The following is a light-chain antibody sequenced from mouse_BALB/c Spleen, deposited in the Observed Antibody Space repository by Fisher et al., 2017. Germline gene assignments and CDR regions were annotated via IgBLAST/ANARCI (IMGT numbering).Light chain of an antibody. Sequence: IVMTQSPAIMSASPGEKVTMTCSASSSVSYMHWYQQKSGTSPKRWIYDTSKLASGVPARFSGSGSGTSFSFTINSMEAEDVATYYCQQRSSYPFTFGSGTKLEIK. CDR2: DTS. CDR1: SSVSY. V-gene: IGKV4-59*01. J-gene: IGKJ4*01. CDR3: QQRSSYPFT.